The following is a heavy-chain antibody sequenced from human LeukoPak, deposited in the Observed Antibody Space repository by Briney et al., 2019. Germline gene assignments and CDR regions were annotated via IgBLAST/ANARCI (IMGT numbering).Heavy chain of an antibody. CDR1: GGSISSSSYY. D-gene: IGHD4-17*01. CDR2: IYYSGST. J-gene: IGHJ6*03. Sequence: SETLSLTCTVSGGSISSSSYYWGWIRQPPGKGLDWIGSIYYSGSTYYNPSLKRRVTISVDTSKNQFSLKLNSVTAADTAVYYCARETTRDRFMDVWGKGTTVTVSS. CDR3: ARETTRDRFMDV. V-gene: IGHV4-39*02.